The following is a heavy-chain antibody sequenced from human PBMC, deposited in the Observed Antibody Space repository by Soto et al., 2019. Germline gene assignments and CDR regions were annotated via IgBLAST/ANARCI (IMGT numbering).Heavy chain of an antibody. D-gene: IGHD1-26*01. CDR1: GFTFSSYG. CDR3: AKGYGAPNYYYYYYMDV. J-gene: IGHJ6*03. Sequence: QVQLVESGGGVVQPGRSLRLSCAASGFTFSSYGMHWVRQAPGKGLEWVAVLTYDGSNNYYADSVKGRFTISRDNSKNTLYLQMNSLRAEDTAVYYCAKGYGAPNYYYYYYMDVWGKGTTVTVSS. V-gene: IGHV3-30*18. CDR2: LTYDGSNN.